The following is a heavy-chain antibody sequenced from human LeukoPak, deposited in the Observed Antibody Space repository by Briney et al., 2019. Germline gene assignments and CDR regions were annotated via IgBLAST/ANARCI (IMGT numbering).Heavy chain of an antibody. J-gene: IGHJ4*02. D-gene: IGHD2/OR15-2a*01. Sequence: SETLSLTSPVSGGSISSYYWSWIRQPAGKGLEWIGYIDYSGSTDYNPSLKSRVPISVDTSKNQFSLKLRSVTAADPAVYYCARGGSMAYYYSDYGSQGTLVIVPS. CDR3: ARGGSMAYYYSDY. V-gene: IGHV4-59*06. CDR1: GGSISSYY. CDR2: IDYSGST.